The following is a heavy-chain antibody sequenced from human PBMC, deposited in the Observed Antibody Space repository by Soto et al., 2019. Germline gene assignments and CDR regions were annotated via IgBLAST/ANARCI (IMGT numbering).Heavy chain of an antibody. J-gene: IGHJ6*01. CDR3: ARAVIESISTLTTDYYCYGGMDV. D-gene: IGHD4-17*01. Sequence: QVQLVQSGAEVKKPGSSVKFSCKASGGTFSSYAISWVRQAPGQGLEWMGGIIPIFGTANYAQKFQGRVTITAEESKSTDYMELSLMRYEDTAVYYGARAVIESISTLTTDYYCYGGMDVWGQGTTVTFSS. CDR2: IIPIFGTA. CDR1: GGTFSSYA. V-gene: IGHV1-69*01.